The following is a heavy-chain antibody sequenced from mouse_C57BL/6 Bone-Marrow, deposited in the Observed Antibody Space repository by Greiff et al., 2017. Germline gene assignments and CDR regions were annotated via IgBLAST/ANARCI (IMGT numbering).Heavy chain of an antibody. Sequence: VQLQQPGAELVKPGASVKMSCKASGYTFTSYWITWVKQRPGQGLEWIGDIYPGSGSTNYNEKFKSKATLTVDTSSSTAYMHLSSLTSEDSAVYYCATPKDYGSNYAMDYWGQGTSVTVSS. V-gene: IGHV1-55*01. CDR3: ATPKDYGSNYAMDY. J-gene: IGHJ4*01. CDR2: IYPGSGST. D-gene: IGHD1-1*01. CDR1: GYTFTSYW.